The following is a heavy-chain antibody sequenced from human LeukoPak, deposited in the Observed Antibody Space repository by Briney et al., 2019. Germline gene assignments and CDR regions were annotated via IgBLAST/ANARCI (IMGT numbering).Heavy chain of an antibody. V-gene: IGHV4-59*08. D-gene: IGHD3-16*01. CDR1: GDSISNYY. J-gene: IGHJ4*02. CDR2: IHYSGHT. CDR3: ARHGHDTDDSEAHFDY. Sequence: PSETLSLTCSVSGDSISNYYWSWIRQPPGKGLEWIAYIHYSGHTNSNPSLTSRVTISIDTSKSQFSLELSSVTAADTAVYYCARHGHDTDDSEAHFDYWGKGALVTVSS.